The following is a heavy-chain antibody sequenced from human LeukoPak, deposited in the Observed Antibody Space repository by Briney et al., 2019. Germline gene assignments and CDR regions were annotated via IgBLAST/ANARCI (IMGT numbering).Heavy chain of an antibody. CDR1: GFTFSGYY. V-gene: IGHV3-11*04. CDR3: GRDKED. J-gene: IGHJ4*02. CDR2: ISGLSTSI. Sequence: KAGGSLRLSCAASGFTFSGYYMSWIRQAPGKGLEWVSYISGLSTSIYYTDSVKGRFTISRDNAKNSLYLQMNNLRAEDTAVYYCGRDKEDWGQGTLVTVSS.